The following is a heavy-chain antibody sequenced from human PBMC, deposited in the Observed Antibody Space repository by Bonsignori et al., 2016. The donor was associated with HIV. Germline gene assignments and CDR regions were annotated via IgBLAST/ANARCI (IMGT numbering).Heavy chain of an antibody. D-gene: IGHD2-2*01. CDR2: IYYSGST. Sequence: QMQLQESGPGLVKPSETLSLTCTVSGGSISSSSYYWGWIRQPPGKGLEWIGNIYYSGSTYYNPSLKSRVTISVDTSENQFSLKLNSVTAADTAVYYCARTLPAAIDVDAFNIWGQGDNGHRLF. J-gene: IGHJ3*02. V-gene: IGHV4-39*07. CDR1: GGSISSSSYY. CDR3: ARTLPAAIDVDAFNI.